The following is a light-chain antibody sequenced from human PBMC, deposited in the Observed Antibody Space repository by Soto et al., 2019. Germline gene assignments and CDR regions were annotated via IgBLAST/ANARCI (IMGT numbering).Light chain of an antibody. CDR3: YAYGTSNTLA. CDR1: SSNIGGNS. V-gene: IGLV1-51*01. J-gene: IGLJ2*01. CDR2: DVN. Sequence: QSVMTQPPSVSAAPGQKVTISCSGSSSNIGGNSVSWYQQLPGTAPKLLIYDVNKRPSGVSNRFSGSKSGNTASLTISGLQAEDEADYWCYAYGTSNTLAFGGGTKLTVL.